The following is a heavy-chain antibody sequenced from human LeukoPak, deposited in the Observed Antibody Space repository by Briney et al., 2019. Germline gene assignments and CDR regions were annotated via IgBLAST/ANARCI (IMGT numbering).Heavy chain of an antibody. Sequence: GGSLRLSCAASGFTFSSYNMTWVRQAPGKGLEWVSSISSTSRYIYYADSVKGRFTISRDNAKNSLYLQMNSLRAEDTAVYYCARGSGWYELLFDYWGQGTLVTVSS. CDR1: GFTFSSYN. CDR3: ARGSGWYELLFDY. CDR2: ISSTSRYI. V-gene: IGHV3-21*01. J-gene: IGHJ4*02. D-gene: IGHD6-19*01.